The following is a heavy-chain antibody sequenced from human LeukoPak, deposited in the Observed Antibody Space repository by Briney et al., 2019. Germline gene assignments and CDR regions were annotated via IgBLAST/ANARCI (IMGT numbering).Heavy chain of an antibody. J-gene: IGHJ6*03. Sequence: SETLSLTCTVSGGSISSYYWSWIRQPPGKGLEWIGYIYYSGSTNYNPSLKSRVTISVDTSKNQFSLKLSSVTAADTAVYYCVRDEGSSGYIHMDVWGKGTTVTVSS. D-gene: IGHD3-22*01. CDR2: IYYSGST. CDR1: GGSISSYY. V-gene: IGHV4-59*01. CDR3: VRDEGSSGYIHMDV.